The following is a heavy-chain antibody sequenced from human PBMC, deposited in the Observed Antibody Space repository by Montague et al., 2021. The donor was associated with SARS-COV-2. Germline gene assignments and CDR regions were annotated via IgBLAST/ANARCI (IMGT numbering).Heavy chain of an antibody. CDR3: ARHKRWRIAAAGRDFDY. CDR2: IYYSGST. D-gene: IGHD6-13*01. CDR1: GGSISSSNYY. V-gene: IGHV4-39*01. Sequence: SETLSLTCTVSGGSISSSNYYWGWIRQPPGKGLEWIGSIYYSGSTYYNPSLKSRVTISVDTSKNQFSLKLSSVTAADTAVYYCARHKRWRIAAAGRDFDYWGQGTLVTVSS. J-gene: IGHJ4*02.